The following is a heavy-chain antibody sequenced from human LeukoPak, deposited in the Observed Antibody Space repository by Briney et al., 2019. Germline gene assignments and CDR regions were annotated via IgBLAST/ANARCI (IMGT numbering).Heavy chain of an antibody. J-gene: IGHJ5*01. CDR1: GFTFTSHG. V-gene: IGHV3-33*08. CDR2: IRYDGSNK. Sequence: GRSLRLSCAASGFTFTSHGMHWVRQAPGKGLEWVAHIRYDGSNKYYADSVKGRFTISRDDSKKMLYLQMNSLRPEDTAVYYCARGRRSGGITMIRGVKDRGWFDFWGQGTLVTVSS. D-gene: IGHD3-10*01. CDR3: ARGRRSGGITMIRGVKDRGWFDF.